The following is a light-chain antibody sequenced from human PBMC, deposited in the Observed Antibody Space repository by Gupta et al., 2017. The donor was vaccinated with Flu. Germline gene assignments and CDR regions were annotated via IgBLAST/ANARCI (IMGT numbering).Light chain of an antibody. V-gene: IGKV2-28*01. Sequence: VTPGEPASISCRSSQSLLHSDGNNYLYWYRQTPGQSPQLLIYLGSNRASGVPDRFSGSGSGTDFTLRISRVEAEDVGVYYCMQSIDSPLTFGQGTKVEIK. CDR2: LGS. CDR1: QSLLHSDGNNY. CDR3: MQSIDSPLT. J-gene: IGKJ1*01.